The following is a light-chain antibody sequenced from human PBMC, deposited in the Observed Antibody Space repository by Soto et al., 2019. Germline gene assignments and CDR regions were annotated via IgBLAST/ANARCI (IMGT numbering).Light chain of an antibody. J-gene: IGKJ4*01. Sequence: DIQMTQSPSSLSASVGDRVTITCRASQSISDNLNWYQHKPGTAPNLLIYAASSLQSGGPSRFSGSGSGTDFTLTISSLQPEDFVTYYCQQSFGTPPTFGGGTKVEIK. CDR1: QSISDN. CDR3: QQSFGTPPT. CDR2: AAS. V-gene: IGKV1-39*01.